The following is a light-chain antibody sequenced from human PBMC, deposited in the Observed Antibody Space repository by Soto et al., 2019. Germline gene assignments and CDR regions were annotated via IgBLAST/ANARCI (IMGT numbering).Light chain of an antibody. J-gene: IGKJ5*01. CDR1: QSVSSY. CDR2: GAS. V-gene: IGKV3-20*01. Sequence: EIVLTQSPATLSLSPGERATLSCRASQSVSSYLAWYQQKPGQAPRLLIYGASNRATGVPDWFSGSGSGTDFTLTIIRLEPEDFAVYYCQQYGSSPITFGQGTRLEIK. CDR3: QQYGSSPIT.